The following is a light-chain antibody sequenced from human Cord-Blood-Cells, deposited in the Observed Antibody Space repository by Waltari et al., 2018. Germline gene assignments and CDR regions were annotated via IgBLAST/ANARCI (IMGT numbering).Light chain of an antibody. V-gene: IGKV1-39*01. CDR1: QSISSY. J-gene: IGKJ1*01. Sequence: DIQMTQSPSSLSASVGERVTITCRASQSISSYLNWYPQKPGKAPKLLIYAASSLQSGVPSRFSGSGSGTDFTLTISSLQPEDFATYYCQQSYSTPRTFGQGTKVEIK. CDR2: AAS. CDR3: QQSYSTPRT.